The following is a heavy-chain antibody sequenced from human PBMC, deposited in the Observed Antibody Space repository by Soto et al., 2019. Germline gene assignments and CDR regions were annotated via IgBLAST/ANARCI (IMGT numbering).Heavy chain of an antibody. CDR3: AREDIGVVVAATHYYYGMDV. D-gene: IGHD2-15*01. CDR1: GGTFSSYA. V-gene: IGHV1-69*04. J-gene: IGHJ6*02. Sequence: QVQLVQSGAEVKKPGSSVKVSCKASGGTFSSYAISWVRQAPGQGLEWMGRIIPILGIANYAQKFQVRVTITADKSPSTDYMELSSLRSEDTAVYYCAREDIGVVVAATHYYYGMDVWGQGTTVTVSS. CDR2: IIPILGIA.